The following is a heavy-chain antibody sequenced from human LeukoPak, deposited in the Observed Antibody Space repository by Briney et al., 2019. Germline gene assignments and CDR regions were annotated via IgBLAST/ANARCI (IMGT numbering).Heavy chain of an antibody. CDR2: IYYSGST. V-gene: IGHV4-30-4*01. J-gene: IGHJ4*02. D-gene: IGHD5-24*01. CDR1: GGSISSGDYY. CDR3: ARVEMATTNFDY. Sequence: PSQTLSLTCTVSGGSISSGDYYWSWIRQPPGKGLEWIGYIYYSGSTYYNLSLKSRVTISVDTSKNQFSLKLSSVTAADTAVYYCARVEMATTNFDYWGQGTLVTVSS.